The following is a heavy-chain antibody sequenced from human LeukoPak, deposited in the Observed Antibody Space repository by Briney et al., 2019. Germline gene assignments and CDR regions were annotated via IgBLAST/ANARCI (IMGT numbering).Heavy chain of an antibody. CDR2: IYDDNT. Sequence: GSLRLSCAASGFTVSAYAMAWVRQAPGKGLEWVSTIYDDNTYYADSVKGRFAISTDNSKNTLYLQMNSLRAEDTAVYYCAKDQERYYYDSSGYYRRSNYYYYGMDVWGQGTTVTVSS. V-gene: IGHV3-23*01. D-gene: IGHD3-22*01. J-gene: IGHJ6*02. CDR1: GFTVSAYA. CDR3: AKDQERYYYDSSGYYRRSNYYYYGMDV.